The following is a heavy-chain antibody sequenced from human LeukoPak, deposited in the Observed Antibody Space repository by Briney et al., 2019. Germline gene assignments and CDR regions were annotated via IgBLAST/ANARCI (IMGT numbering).Heavy chain of an antibody. J-gene: IGHJ6*04. Sequence: PSQTLSLTCAVSGGSISSGGYSWSWIRQPAGKGLEWIGRIYTSGSTNYNPSLKSRVTISVDTSKNQFSLKLSSVTAADTAVYYCARNRLGIAAAVDFGMDVWGKGTTVTVSS. D-gene: IGHD6-13*01. V-gene: IGHV4-61*02. CDR2: IYTSGST. CDR3: ARNRLGIAAAVDFGMDV. CDR1: GGSISSGGYS.